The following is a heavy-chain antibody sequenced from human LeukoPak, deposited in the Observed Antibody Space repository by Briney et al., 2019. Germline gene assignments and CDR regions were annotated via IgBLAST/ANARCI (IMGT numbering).Heavy chain of an antibody. CDR2: INSDGSST. V-gene: IGHV3-74*01. D-gene: IGHD3-22*01. J-gene: IGHJ4*02. CDR1: GFTFSSYW. CDR3: ARVMDYEGYFDY. Sequence: PGGSLRLSCAASGFTFSSYWMHWVRQAPGKGLVWVSRINSDGSSTSYADSVKGRFTISRDNAKNTLYLQMNSLRAEVTAVYYCARVMDYEGYFDYWGQGTLVTVSS.